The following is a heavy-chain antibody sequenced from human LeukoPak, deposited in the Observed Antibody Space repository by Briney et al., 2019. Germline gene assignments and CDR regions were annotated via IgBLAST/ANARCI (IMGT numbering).Heavy chain of an antibody. V-gene: IGHV3-53*01. J-gene: IGHJ5*02. CDR2: IYSGGST. Sequence: PGGSLRLSRAASGFTVSSNYMSWVRQAPGKGLEWVSVIYSGGSTYYADSVKGRFTISRDNSKDTLYLQMNSLRAEDTAVYYCAGNYGDYVGWFDPWGQGTLVTVSS. D-gene: IGHD4-17*01. CDR3: AGNYGDYVGWFDP. CDR1: GFTVSSNY.